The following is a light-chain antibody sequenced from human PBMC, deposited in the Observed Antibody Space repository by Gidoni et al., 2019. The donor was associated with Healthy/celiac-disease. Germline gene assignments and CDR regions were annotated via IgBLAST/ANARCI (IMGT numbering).Light chain of an antibody. CDR2: GAS. V-gene: IGKV3-15*01. J-gene: IGKJ2*01. CDR1: QGVSSN. Sequence: EIVITQSPATLSVSPGERATLYCRASQGVSSNFAWYQQKPGQAPRLLIYGASTRATGIPARFSGSGSGTEFTLTISSLQSEDFAVYYCQQYNNWPPYTFGQGTKLEIK. CDR3: QQYNNWPPYT.